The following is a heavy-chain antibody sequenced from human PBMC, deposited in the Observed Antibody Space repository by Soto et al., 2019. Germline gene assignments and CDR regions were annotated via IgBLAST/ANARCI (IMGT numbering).Heavy chain of an antibody. CDR1: GFNFDDNA. Sequence: EVQLVESGGGLAQPGWSRRLSCAASGFNFDDNAMHWVRQTPGKGLEWVSGISWNSVTINYADSIKGRFTISRDNAKRTLYLQMNNLRPADTAMYFCVRSSGSQPRAGWFDPWGQGTLVTVS. J-gene: IGHJ5*02. D-gene: IGHD1-26*01. CDR2: ISWNSVTI. V-gene: IGHV3-9*01. CDR3: VRSSGSQPRAGWFDP.